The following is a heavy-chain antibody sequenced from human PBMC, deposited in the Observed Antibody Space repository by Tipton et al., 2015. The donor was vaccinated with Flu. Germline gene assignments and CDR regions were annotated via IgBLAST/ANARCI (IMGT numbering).Heavy chain of an antibody. Sequence: TLSLTCTVSGYSISSGYYWGWIRQPPGKGLEWIGSIYHSGSTYYNPSLKSRVTISVDTSKNQFSLKLSSVTAADTAVYYCAGETPYCSSTSCYLRSSTGFDYWGQGTLVTVSS. V-gene: IGHV4-38-2*02. CDR2: IYHSGST. D-gene: IGHD2-2*01. CDR1: GYSISSGYY. CDR3: AGETPYCSSTSCYLRSSTGFDY. J-gene: IGHJ4*02.